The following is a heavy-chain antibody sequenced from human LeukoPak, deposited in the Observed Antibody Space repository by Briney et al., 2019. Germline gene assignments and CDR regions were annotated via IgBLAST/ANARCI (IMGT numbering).Heavy chain of an antibody. J-gene: IGHJ6*02. CDR2: INPNSGGT. V-gene: IGHV1-2*06. Sequence: ASVKVSCKASGYTLTDYYMHWVRQAPGQGLEWMGRINPNSGGTNYAQKFQGRVTMTRDTSISTVYMELSRLRSDDTAVYYCARKMATASYYYYGMDVWGQGTTVTVSS. D-gene: IGHD5-24*01. CDR3: ARKMATASYYYYGMDV. CDR1: GYTLTDYY.